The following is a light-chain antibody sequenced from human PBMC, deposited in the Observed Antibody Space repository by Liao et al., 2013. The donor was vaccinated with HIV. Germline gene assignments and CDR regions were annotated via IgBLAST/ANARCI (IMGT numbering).Light chain of an antibody. CDR3: QAWDSSTAYVV. CDR2: QDR. CDR1: KLGDKY. Sequence: SYELTQPPSVSVSPGQTASISCSGDKLGDKYAYWYQQKPGQSPVMVIYQDRKRPSGIPERFAGSNSGNTATLTISGTQAMDEADYYCQAWDSSTAYVVFGGGTKLTVL. J-gene: IGLJ2*01. V-gene: IGLV3-1*01.